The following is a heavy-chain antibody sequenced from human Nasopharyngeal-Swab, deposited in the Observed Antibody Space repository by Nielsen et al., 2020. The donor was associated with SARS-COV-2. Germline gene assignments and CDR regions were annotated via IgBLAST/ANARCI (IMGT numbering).Heavy chain of an antibody. CDR2: ISGSGDNR. D-gene: IGHD1-26*01. J-gene: IGHJ4*02. V-gene: IGHV3-23*01. Sequence: GESLKISCAASGFTFSTYSMNWVRQVPGKGLEWVSGISGSGDNRYYAASVKGRFTISRDNSKNTLYLQMNSLRAEDTAVYYCAKEGIVGGSPLLVCFDCWGQGTLVTVSS. CDR1: GFTFSTYS. CDR3: AKEGIVGGSPLLVCFDC.